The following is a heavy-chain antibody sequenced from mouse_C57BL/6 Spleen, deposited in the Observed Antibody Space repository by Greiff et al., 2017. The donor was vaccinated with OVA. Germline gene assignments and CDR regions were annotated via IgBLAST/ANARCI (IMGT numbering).Heavy chain of an antibody. D-gene: IGHD1-1*01. CDR3: ARGGDYYGSSYVGWYFDV. Sequence: VKLVESDAELVKPGASVKISCKVSGYTFTDHTIHWMKQRPEQGLEWIGYIYPRDGSTKYNEKFKGKATLTADKSSSTAYMQLNSLTSEDSAVYFCARGGDYYGSSYVGWYFDVWGTGTTVTVSS. J-gene: IGHJ1*03. CDR2: IYPRDGST. CDR1: GYTFTDHT. V-gene: IGHV1-78*01.